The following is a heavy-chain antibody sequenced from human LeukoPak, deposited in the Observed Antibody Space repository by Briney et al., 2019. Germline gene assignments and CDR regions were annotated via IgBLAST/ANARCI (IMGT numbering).Heavy chain of an antibody. Sequence: LSETLSLTCTVSGGSISSYYWSWIRQPPGKGLEWLGYIYYSGSTNYNPSLKSRVTISVDTSKNQFSLKLSSVTAADTAVYYCARDYYYDSSGWNADAFDIWGQGTMVTVSS. CDR2: IYYSGST. J-gene: IGHJ3*02. CDR1: GGSISSYY. D-gene: IGHD3-22*01. V-gene: IGHV4-59*01. CDR3: ARDYYYDSSGWNADAFDI.